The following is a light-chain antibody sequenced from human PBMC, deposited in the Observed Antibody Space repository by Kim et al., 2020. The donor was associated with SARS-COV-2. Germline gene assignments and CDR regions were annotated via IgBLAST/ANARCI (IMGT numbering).Light chain of an antibody. Sequence: GQSGTLSSPGPGGDFAAHNCVSWYQPYPGKAPKLIIYDLNKRPSGVPDRFSGSLSGDTASLTISGLQADDEADYYCCAYAGSYTAVFGGGTQLTVL. CDR3: CAYAGSYTAV. J-gene: IGLJ2*01. CDR1: GGDFAAHNC. V-gene: IGLV2-11*01. CDR2: DLN.